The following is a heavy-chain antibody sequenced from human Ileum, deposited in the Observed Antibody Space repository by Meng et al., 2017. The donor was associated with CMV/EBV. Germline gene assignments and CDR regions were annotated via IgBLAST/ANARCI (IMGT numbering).Heavy chain of an antibody. V-gene: IGHV3-74*01. CDR3: TRGCDNIPCPADV. CDR2: TSPDGRVT. CDR1: GFTFSNFW. D-gene: IGHD2-21*01. J-gene: IGHJ6*02. Sequence: GESLKISCAASGFTFSNFWVHWVRQAPGKGLVWVSCTSPDGRVTAYADSVKGRFTISRDNARSTLFLKINSLRAEDAAVYYCTRGCDNIPCPADVWGQGTTVTAP.